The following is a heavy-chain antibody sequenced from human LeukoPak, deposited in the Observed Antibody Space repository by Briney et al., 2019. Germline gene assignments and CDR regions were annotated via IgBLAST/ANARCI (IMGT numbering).Heavy chain of an antibody. D-gene: IGHD1-7*01. CDR3: AREGLDGTTQIYYYGMDV. Sequence: GASVKVSCKASGGTFSRYAFSWVRQAPGQGREWMGRIIPTLGIANYAQTFQDRVTITADKSTSTAYMELSSLRFEDTAVYYCAREGLDGTTQIYYYGMDVWGQGTTVTVSS. J-gene: IGHJ6*02. CDR2: IIPTLGIA. CDR1: GGTFSRYA. V-gene: IGHV1-69*04.